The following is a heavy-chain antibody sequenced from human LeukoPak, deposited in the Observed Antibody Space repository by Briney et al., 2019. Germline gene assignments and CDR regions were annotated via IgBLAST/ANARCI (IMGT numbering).Heavy chain of an antibody. CDR2: ISYSGST. CDR3: ARRAYSSGYFNY. V-gene: IGHV4-59*08. Sequence: SETLSLTCNVSGGSISSYYWSWIRQPPGKGLEWIGYISYSGSTNYNPSLKSRVTISVDTSKNQFSLKLSSVTAADTAVYFCARRAYSSGYFNYWGQGALVTVSS. D-gene: IGHD5-18*01. J-gene: IGHJ4*02. CDR1: GGSISSYY.